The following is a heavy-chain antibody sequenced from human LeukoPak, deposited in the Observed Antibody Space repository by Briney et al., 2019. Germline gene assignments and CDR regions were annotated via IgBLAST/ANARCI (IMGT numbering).Heavy chain of an antibody. V-gene: IGHV3-7*01. CDR3: ARFGYVAAVDV. CDR1: GFPFSAYW. D-gene: IGHD2-15*01. J-gene: IGHJ4*02. Sequence: GGSLRLSCAASGFPFSAYWMTWVRQAPGTGLGWVANINPAGSETYYVDPVKGRFSISRDNAKNLVYLQMNSLRAEDTAVYHCARFGYVAAVDVWGQGTPVTVSS. CDR2: INPAGSET.